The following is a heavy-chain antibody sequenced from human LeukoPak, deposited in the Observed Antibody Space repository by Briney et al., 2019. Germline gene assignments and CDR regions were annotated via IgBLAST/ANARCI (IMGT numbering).Heavy chain of an antibody. J-gene: IGHJ5*02. CDR2: INPNSGGT. Sequence: ASVKVSCKASGYTFTGYYMHWVRQARGQGLEWMGWINPNSGGTNYAQKFQGRVTMTRDTSISTAYMELSRLRSDDTAVYYCARRAKYCSSTSCYALSWFDPWGQGTLVTVSS. CDR3: ARRAKYCSSTSCYALSWFDP. D-gene: IGHD2-2*01. CDR1: GYTFTGYY. V-gene: IGHV1-2*02.